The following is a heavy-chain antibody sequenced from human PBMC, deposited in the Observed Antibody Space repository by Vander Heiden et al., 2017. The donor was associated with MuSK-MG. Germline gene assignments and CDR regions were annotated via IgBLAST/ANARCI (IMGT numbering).Heavy chain of an antibody. CDR1: GGSISSYY. Sequence: QVQLQESGPGLVKPSETLSLTCTVSGGSISSYYWSWIRQPPGKGLEWIGYIYYSGSTNYNPSRKSRVTISVDTSKNQVSMKLSSVTAADTAVYYCARADCWSGYPHLFDPWGQGTMVTVYS. J-gene: IGHJ5*02. D-gene: IGHD3-3*01. V-gene: IGHV4-59*01. CDR2: IYYSGST. CDR3: ARADCWSGYPHLFDP.